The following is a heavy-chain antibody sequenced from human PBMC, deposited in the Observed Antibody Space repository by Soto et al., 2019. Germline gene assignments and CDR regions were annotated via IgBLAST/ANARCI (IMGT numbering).Heavy chain of an antibody. CDR2: IYYRGNA. V-gene: IGHV4-39*01. CDR3: ARLEGLATISYYFDF. CDR1: DDSINSDKYY. D-gene: IGHD3-9*01. J-gene: IGHJ4*02. Sequence: SETLSLTCSVSDDSINSDKYYWGWIRQPPGKGLEWIGSIYYRGNAYYNPSLQTRVTISLDKSKIQFSLKLNSVTSADSAVYFCARLEGLATISYYFDFWGPGALVTVSS.